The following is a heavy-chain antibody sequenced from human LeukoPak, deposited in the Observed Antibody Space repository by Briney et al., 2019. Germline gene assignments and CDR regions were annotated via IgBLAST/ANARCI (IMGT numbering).Heavy chain of an antibody. CDR2: ISVYNANT. D-gene: IGHD1-26*01. CDR3: ARDGGSYSDWFDP. Sequence: ASVKVSCKASGYTFTSYGISWVRQAPGQGLEWMGWISVYNANTKYAQKLQGRVTMTRDTSTSTAYMELRSLRSDDTAVYYCARDGGSYSDWFDPWGQGALVIVSS. J-gene: IGHJ5*02. CDR1: GYTFTSYG. V-gene: IGHV1-18*01.